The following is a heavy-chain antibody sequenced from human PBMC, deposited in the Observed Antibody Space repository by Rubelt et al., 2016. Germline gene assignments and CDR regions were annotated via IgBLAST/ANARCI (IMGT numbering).Heavy chain of an antibody. J-gene: IGHJ6*02. D-gene: IGHD6-13*01. CDR3: ARGRRGSSSWLGRDYYGMDV. CDR1: GGSFSGYY. Sequence: QVQLQQWGAGLLKPSETLSLTCAVYGGSFSGYYWSWIRQPPGKGLEWIGEINHSGSTNYNPSLKSRVTISVDPSKNQFSWKRGSVTAADTAVYYCARGRRGSSSWLGRDYYGMDVWGQGTTVTVSS. V-gene: IGHV4-34*01. CDR2: INHSGST.